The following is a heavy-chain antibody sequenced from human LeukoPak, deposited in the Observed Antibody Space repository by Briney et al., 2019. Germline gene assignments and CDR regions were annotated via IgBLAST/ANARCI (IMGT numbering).Heavy chain of an antibody. CDR3: AGSCIAARPGRNDLLYYYYVDV. CDR2: IYTSGST. J-gene: IGHJ6*03. CDR1: GGSISSYY. D-gene: IGHD6-6*01. V-gene: IGHV4-4*07. Sequence: PSETLSLTCTVSGGSISSYYWSWIRQPAGKGLEWIGRIYTSGSTNYNPSLKSRVTMSVDTSKNQYSLKLSSVTAADTAVYYCAGSCIAARPGRNDLLYYYYVDVWGKGTTVTVSS.